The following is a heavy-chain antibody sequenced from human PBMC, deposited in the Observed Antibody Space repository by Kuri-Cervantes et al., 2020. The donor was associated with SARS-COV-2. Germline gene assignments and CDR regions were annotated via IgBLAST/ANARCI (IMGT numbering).Heavy chain of an antibody. CDR3: AGDGGSSWDFDY. J-gene: IGHJ4*02. Sequence: SETLSLTCTVSGGSISSYYWSWIRQPPGKGLEWIGYIYYSGSTNYNPSLKSRVTISVDTSKNQFSLKLSSVTAADTAVYYCAGDGGSSWDFDYWGQGTLVTVSS. CDR1: GGSISSYY. CDR2: IYYSGST. D-gene: IGHD6-13*01. V-gene: IGHV4-59*01.